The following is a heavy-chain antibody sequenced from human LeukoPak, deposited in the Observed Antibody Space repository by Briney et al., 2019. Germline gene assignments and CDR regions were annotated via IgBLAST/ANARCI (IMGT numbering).Heavy chain of an antibody. J-gene: IGHJ4*02. V-gene: IGHV3-30-3*01. CDR1: RFTFSNHP. D-gene: IGHD6-13*01. CDR3: ARLSSGYSSSYFDY. Sequence: GRSLRLSCAASRFTFSNHPMHWVRQAPGKGLEWVAIISVDGSTIYYGDSVKGRFTISRDNAKNSLYLQMNSLRAEDTAVYYCARLSSGYSSSYFDYWGQGTLVTVSS. CDR2: ISVDGSTI.